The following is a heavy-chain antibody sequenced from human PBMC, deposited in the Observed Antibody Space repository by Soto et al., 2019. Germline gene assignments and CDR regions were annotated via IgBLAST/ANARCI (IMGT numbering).Heavy chain of an antibody. V-gene: IGHV3-11*05. CDR2: ISSSSTYT. CDR1: GFTFSDYY. J-gene: IGHJ4*02. CDR3: ATRTTATTPYYFDS. Sequence: QVQLVESGGDLVKPGESLRLSCATSGFTFSDYYMTWIRQAPGKGLEWISYISSSSTYTDYEDSVKGRFTISRDNAKNSLYLQMDGLRAEDTAVYYCATRTTATTPYYFDSWGQGTLVTVSS. D-gene: IGHD1-1*01.